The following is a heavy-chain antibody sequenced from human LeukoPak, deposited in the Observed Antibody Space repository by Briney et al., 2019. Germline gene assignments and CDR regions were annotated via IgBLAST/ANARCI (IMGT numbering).Heavy chain of an antibody. Sequence: GGSLRLSCAASLFTFSSYAMSWVRQAPGKGLEWVGFIRSKPHGGTIEYAPSVKGRFTISRDDSKSIAYLQMNSLKTEDTAMYYCTRGAGGVSGYCSGGSCNIDYWGQGTLVTVSS. CDR1: LFTFSSYA. CDR3: TRGAGGVSGYCSGGSCNIDY. D-gene: IGHD2-15*01. J-gene: IGHJ4*02. CDR2: IRSKPHGGTI. V-gene: IGHV3-49*04.